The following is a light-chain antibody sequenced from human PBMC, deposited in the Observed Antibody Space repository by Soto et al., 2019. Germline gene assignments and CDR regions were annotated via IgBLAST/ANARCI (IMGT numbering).Light chain of an antibody. Sequence: IVLTQTPATLSVSPGERATLSCRASQSVSSNLAWYQQKPGQAPRLLIYGASTRATGIPARFSGSVSGTEFTLTISSLQSEDFAVYDCQQYNNWPPTWTFGQGTKVDIK. CDR3: QQYNNWPPTWT. CDR1: QSVSSN. J-gene: IGKJ1*01. CDR2: GAS. V-gene: IGKV3-15*01.